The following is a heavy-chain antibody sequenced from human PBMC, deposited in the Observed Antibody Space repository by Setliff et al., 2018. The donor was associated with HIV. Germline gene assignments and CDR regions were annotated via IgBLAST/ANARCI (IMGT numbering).Heavy chain of an antibody. V-gene: IGHV1-46*01. J-gene: IGHJ4*02. Sequence: ASVKVSCKASGYTFTTYYIHWVRQAPGQGLEWMGLINPRAGTTSYAQKFLGRVTMTRDTSTRTFYMELSSLRSDDTAVYYCARDPYDSSGYHFDFWGQGTLVTSPQ. CDR1: GYTFTTYY. D-gene: IGHD3-22*01. CDR2: INPRAGTT. CDR3: ARDPYDSSGYHFDF.